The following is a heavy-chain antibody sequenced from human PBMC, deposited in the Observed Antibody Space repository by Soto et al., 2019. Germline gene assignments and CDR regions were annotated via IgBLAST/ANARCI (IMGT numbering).Heavy chain of an antibody. J-gene: IGHJ6*02. CDR3: AKQQEGWSSQRYYYGMDV. CDR1: GFTFSRDG. V-gene: IGHV3-30*18. D-gene: IGHD2-15*01. Sequence: VGSLRLSCAASGFTFSRDGMHWVREAAGKGLEWVAVISYDGSNKYYADSVKGRFTISRDNSKNTLYLQMNSLRAEDTAVYYCAKQQEGWSSQRYYYGMDVWGQGTTVTVSS. CDR2: ISYDGSNK.